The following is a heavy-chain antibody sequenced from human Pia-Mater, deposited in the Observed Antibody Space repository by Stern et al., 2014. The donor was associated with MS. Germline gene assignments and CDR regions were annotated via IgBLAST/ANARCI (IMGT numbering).Heavy chain of an antibody. CDR1: GFTLGSCA. J-gene: IGHJ5*02. V-gene: IGHV3-30*18. CDR3: AKDRQYLTYFFDH. D-gene: IGHD2/OR15-2a*01. Sequence: VQLVVSGGGVVQHGRPLRLSCVASGFTLGSCAMHWVRQAPGKGLEWVAGVSYDGSNKYYADSVKGRFTISRDNSQNTLYMQMSSLRPEDTAVYYCAKDRQYLTYFFDHWGQGSLVTVSS. CDR2: VSYDGSNK.